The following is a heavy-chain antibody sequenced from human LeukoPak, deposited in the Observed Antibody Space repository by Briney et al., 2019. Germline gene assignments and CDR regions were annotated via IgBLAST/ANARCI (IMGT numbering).Heavy chain of an antibody. V-gene: IGHV3-30-3*01. D-gene: IGHD3-3*01. Sequence: GGSLRLSCAASGFTFSSYAMHWVRQAPGKGLEWVAVISYDGSNKYYADSVKGRFTISRDNSKNTLYLQMNNLRAEDTAVYYRARDRFLEWSWGQGTLVTVSS. CDR2: ISYDGSNK. J-gene: IGHJ5*02. CDR3: ARDRFLEWS. CDR1: GFTFSSYA.